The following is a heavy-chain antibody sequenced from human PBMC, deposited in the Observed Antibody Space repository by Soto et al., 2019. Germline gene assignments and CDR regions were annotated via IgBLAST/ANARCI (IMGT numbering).Heavy chain of an antibody. D-gene: IGHD6-19*01. Sequence: QVQLVQSGAEVKKPGSSVKVSCKASGGTFSNYAFSWVRQAPGQGLEWLGGIMPIFGRADYGQKFRGRVTITADEATSTAHMELSSLRSEDMAVYYCASWLKEAGISGNYYYGMDVWGQGTTVTVSS. CDR1: GGTFSNYA. J-gene: IGHJ6*02. CDR2: IMPIFGRA. V-gene: IGHV1-69*12. CDR3: ASWLKEAGISGNYYYGMDV.